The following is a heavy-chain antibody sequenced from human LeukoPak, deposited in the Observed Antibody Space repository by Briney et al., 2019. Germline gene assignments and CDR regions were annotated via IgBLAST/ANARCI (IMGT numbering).Heavy chain of an antibody. D-gene: IGHD3-22*01. CDR3: AKRDDSGGNLVDL. V-gene: IGHV4-39*02. CDR1: GGSIRSGSHY. CDR2: IYYSGST. J-gene: IGHJ4*02. Sequence: SETLSLTCTVSGGSIRSGSHYWAWIRQPLGKGLEWIGSIYYSGSTYYNPSLENRVTISIDTSKNHFSLKLSSLSAADTSVYYCAKRDDSGGNLVDLWGQGTLVTVS.